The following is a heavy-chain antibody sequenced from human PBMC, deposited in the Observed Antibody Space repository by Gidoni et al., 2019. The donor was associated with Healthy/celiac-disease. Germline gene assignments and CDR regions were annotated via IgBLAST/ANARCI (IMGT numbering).Heavy chain of an antibody. D-gene: IGHD3-22*01. Sequence: QLQLQESGPGLVKPSETLSLTCTVSGGSLSSSSYYWGWIRQPPGKGLEWIGSIYYSGSTYYNPSLKSRVTISVDTSKNQFSLKLSSVTAADTAVYYCARHPRGLRKTGFDPWGQGTLVTVSS. CDR2: IYYSGST. V-gene: IGHV4-39*01. J-gene: IGHJ5*02. CDR3: ARHPRGLRKTGFDP. CDR1: GGSLSSSSYY.